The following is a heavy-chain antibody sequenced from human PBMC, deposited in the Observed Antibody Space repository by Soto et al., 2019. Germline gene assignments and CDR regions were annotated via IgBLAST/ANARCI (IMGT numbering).Heavy chain of an antibody. D-gene: IGHD4-17*01. J-gene: IGHJ4*02. CDR2: IYYSGNT. Sequence: PSETLSLTCTVSSGSISISSSYWGWIRQPPGKGLEWIGSIYYSGNTYYNPSLKSRVTISIDSSKTQFSLKLNSVTTADTAVYYCGAQDYGDKGYYFETWGQGTLVTVSS. V-gene: IGHV4-39*01. CDR1: SGSISISSSY. CDR3: GAQDYGDKGYYFET.